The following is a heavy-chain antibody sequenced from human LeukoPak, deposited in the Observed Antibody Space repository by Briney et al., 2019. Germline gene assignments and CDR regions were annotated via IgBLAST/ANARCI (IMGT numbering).Heavy chain of an antibody. J-gene: IGHJ4*02. Sequence: SVKVSCKASGYTFTTYGMNWVRQAPGQGLEWMGWITPILGIANYAQKFQGRVTITADKSTSTAYMELSSLRSEDTAVYYCAYTYYYDSSGPRADYWGQGTLVTVSS. CDR2: ITPILGIA. CDR1: GYTFTTYG. V-gene: IGHV1-69*10. D-gene: IGHD3-22*01. CDR3: AYTYYYDSSGPRADY.